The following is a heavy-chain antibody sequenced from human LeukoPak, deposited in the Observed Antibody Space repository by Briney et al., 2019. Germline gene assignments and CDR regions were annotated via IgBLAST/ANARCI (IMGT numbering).Heavy chain of an antibody. D-gene: IGHD1-26*01. CDR2: IKQDGSEK. J-gene: IGHJ4*02. CDR1: GFTFSSYW. Sequence: GGSLRLSCAASGFTFSSYWMSWVRQAPGKGLEWVANIKQDGSEKYYVDSVKGRFTISRDNAKNSLYLQMDSLRAEDTAVYYCARDKIVGATYFDYWGQGTLVTVSS. V-gene: IGHV3-7*03. CDR3: ARDKIVGATYFDY.